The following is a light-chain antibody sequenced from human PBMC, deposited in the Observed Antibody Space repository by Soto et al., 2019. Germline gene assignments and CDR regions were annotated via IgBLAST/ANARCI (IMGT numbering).Light chain of an antibody. CDR2: DVS. J-gene: IGLJ1*01. CDR3: SSYTSSSTLDV. Sequence: QSVLTQPASVSGSPGQSITISCTGTSSEVGGYNYVSWYQQHPGKAPKLMIYDVSNRPSGVSNRLSGSKSGNTASLTISGLQAEDEADYYCSSYTSSSTLDVFGTG. CDR1: SSEVGGYNY. V-gene: IGLV2-14*01.